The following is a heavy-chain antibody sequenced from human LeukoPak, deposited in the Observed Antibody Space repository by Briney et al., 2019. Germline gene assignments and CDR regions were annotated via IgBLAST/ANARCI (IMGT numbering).Heavy chain of an antibody. Sequence: PGGSLRLSCAASGFTFRNHGMYWVRQAPGKGLEWVTTIWYDGSNKYYADSVKGRFTISRDNSKNTLYLQMNSLRAEDTAVHYCSLARSEYHYGMDVWGQGTTVTVSS. J-gene: IGHJ6*02. CDR1: GFTFRNHG. CDR3: SLARSEYHYGMDV. CDR2: IWYDGSNK. V-gene: IGHV3-30*02.